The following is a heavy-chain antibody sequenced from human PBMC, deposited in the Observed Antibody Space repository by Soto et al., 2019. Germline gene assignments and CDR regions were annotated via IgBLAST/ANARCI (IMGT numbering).Heavy chain of an antibody. CDR2: IDPSDSYT. D-gene: IGHD6-13*01. J-gene: IGHJ6*01. CDR1: GYSFTSYW. CDR3: ARPIAAAGNYYYGMDV. Sequence: VESLKTSCKGSGYSFTSYWIIWVRQMPGKGLEWMGRIDPSDSYTNYSPSFRGHVTISADKSISTAYLQWSSLKASDTAMYYCARPIAAAGNYYYGMDVWGQGTTVTVSS. V-gene: IGHV5-10-1*01.